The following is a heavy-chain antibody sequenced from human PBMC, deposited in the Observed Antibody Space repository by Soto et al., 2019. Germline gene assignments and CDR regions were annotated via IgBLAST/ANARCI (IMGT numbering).Heavy chain of an antibody. CDR3: ARDSRYDDPRSGDYYYYMDV. CDR2: FYSGGDT. J-gene: IGHJ6*03. CDR1: GFTVSNNY. V-gene: IGHV3-66*01. D-gene: IGHD3-3*01. Sequence: VQLVESGGGLVQPGGSLRLSCAASGFTVSNNYMVWVRQAPGKGLEWVSIFYSGGDTLYADSVKGRFSISRDYLKNTLYLQMNSLRAEDTAVYYCARDSRYDDPRSGDYYYYMDVWGKGTTVTVSS.